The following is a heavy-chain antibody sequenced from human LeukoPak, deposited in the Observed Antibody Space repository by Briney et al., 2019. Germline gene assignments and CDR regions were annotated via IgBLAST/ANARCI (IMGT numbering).Heavy chain of an antibody. CDR3: ARGVSHRVCYYYYMDV. D-gene: IGHD6-13*01. Sequence: PSETLSLTCTVSGGSISSGGYYWSWIRQHPGKGLEWIGYIYYSGSTYYNPSLKSRVTISVDTSKNQFSLKLSSVTAADTAVYYCARGVSHRVCYYYYMDVWGKGTTVTVSS. J-gene: IGHJ6*03. CDR1: GGSISSGGYY. V-gene: IGHV4-31*03. CDR2: IYYSGST.